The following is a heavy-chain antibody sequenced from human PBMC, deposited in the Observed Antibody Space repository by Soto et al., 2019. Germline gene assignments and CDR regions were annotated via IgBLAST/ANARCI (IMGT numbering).Heavy chain of an antibody. D-gene: IGHD6-13*01. V-gene: IGHV1-18*01. CDR2: ISACNGNT. Sequence: ASVKPSGKASGYSITSYGISWVRQAPGQGLEWMGWISACNGNTNYAQKLQGRVTMTTDTSTSTAYMELRSLRSDDTAVYYCARWAAAAGNYWFDPWGQGTLVTVSS. J-gene: IGHJ5*02. CDR1: GYSITSYG. CDR3: ARWAAAAGNYWFDP.